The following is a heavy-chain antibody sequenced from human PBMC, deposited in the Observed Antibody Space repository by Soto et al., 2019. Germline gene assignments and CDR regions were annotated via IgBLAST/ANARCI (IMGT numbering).Heavy chain of an antibody. J-gene: IGHJ4*02. CDR2: IYYSGST. D-gene: IGHD3-22*01. CDR1: GGSISSGDYY. CDR3: ARDPVYYDSSGYRYFDY. V-gene: IGHV4-30-4*01. Sequence: PSETLSLTCTVSGGSISSGDYYWSWIRQPPGKGLEWIGYIYYSGSTYYNPSLKSRVTISVDTSKNQFSLKLSSVTAADTAVYYCARDPVYYDSSGYRYFDYWGQGTLVTVSS.